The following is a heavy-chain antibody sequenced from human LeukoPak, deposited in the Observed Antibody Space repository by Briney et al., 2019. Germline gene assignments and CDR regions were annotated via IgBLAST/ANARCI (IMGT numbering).Heavy chain of an antibody. CDR3: ARDRVAAADYFDY. CDR1: GGSISSYY. CDR2: IYYSGST. J-gene: IGHJ4*02. Sequence: KTSETLSLTCTVSGGSISSYYWGWIRQPPGKGLEWIGSIYYSGSTYYNPSLKSRVTISVDTSKNQFSLKLSSVTAADTAVYYCARDRVAAADYFDYWGQGTLVTVSS. V-gene: IGHV4-39*07. D-gene: IGHD6-13*01.